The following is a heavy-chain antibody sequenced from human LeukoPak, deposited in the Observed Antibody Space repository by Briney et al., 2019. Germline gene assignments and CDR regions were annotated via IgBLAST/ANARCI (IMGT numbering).Heavy chain of an antibody. Sequence: GGSLRLSCAVSGFTVSSNYMNWGRQAPGKGLEWVSIIYSGGNTYYADSVKGRFTISRDNPKNTLYLQMNSLRAEDTAVYYCARDDGAGGPFDYWGQGTLVSVSS. CDR1: GFTVSSNY. D-gene: IGHD3-10*01. CDR2: IYSGGNT. V-gene: IGHV3-66*01. CDR3: ARDDGAGGPFDY. J-gene: IGHJ4*02.